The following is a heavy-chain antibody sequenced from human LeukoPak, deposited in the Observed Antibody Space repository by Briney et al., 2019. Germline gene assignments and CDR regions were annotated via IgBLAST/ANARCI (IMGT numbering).Heavy chain of an antibody. V-gene: IGHV3-23*01. CDR3: AKKGHCSGGSCYSVLDYFDY. J-gene: IGHJ4*02. Sequence: GGSLRLSCAASGFTFSSYAMSWVRQAPGKGLEWVSAISGSGGSTYYADSVKCRFTISRDNSKDTLYLQMNSLRAEDTAVYYCAKKGHCSGGSCYSVLDYFDYWGQGTLVTVSS. CDR2: ISGSGGST. D-gene: IGHD2-15*01. CDR1: GFTFSSYA.